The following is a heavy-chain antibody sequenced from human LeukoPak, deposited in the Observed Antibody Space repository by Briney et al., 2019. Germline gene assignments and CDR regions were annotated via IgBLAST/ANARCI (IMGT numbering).Heavy chain of an antibody. CDR3: ARTYDSSGSTFDY. V-gene: IGHV5-51*01. D-gene: IGHD3-22*01. CDR1: GYSFTSYW. Sequence: GESLKISCKGSGYSFTSYWIGWVRQMPGKGLEWMGIIYPGDSDSRYSPSFQGQVTISADKSISTAYLQWSSLKASDTAMYYCARTYDSSGSTFDYWGQGTLVTVSS. J-gene: IGHJ4*02. CDR2: IYPGDSDS.